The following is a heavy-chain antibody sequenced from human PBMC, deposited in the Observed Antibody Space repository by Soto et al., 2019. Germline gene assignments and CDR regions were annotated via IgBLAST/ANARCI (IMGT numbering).Heavy chain of an antibody. CDR1: GFKFTDFA. V-gene: IGHV3-30*09. CDR3: ARRAWHSYYAIDV. Sequence: GQLVESGGGEVQPGRSLRLSCAASGFKFTDFALHWVRQAPGKGLEWVAIIAYDGSEKHYAYSVKGRFAISRDNPKNTLYLEMNSLRPEDTAVYFCARRAWHSYYAIDVWGQGTTVTVFS. CDR2: IAYDGSEK. D-gene: IGHD1-26*01. J-gene: IGHJ6*02.